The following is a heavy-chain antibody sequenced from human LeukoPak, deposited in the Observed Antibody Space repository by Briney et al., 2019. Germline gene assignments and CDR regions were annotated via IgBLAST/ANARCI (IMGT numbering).Heavy chain of an antibody. CDR1: GYTFTSYD. Sequence: ASVKVSCKASGYTFTSYDINLVRQATGQELEWMGWMNPNSGNTGYAQKFQGRVTMTRNTSISTAYMELSSLRSEDTAVYYCAREGVAAVAGTPGLGYWGQGTLVTVSS. V-gene: IGHV1-8*01. D-gene: IGHD6-19*01. CDR2: MNPNSGNT. CDR3: AREGVAAVAGTPGLGY. J-gene: IGHJ4*02.